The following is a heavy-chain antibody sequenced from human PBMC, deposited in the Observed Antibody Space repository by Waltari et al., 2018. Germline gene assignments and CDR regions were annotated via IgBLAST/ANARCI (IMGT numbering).Heavy chain of an antibody. CDR2: DDPEDGET. J-gene: IGHJ6*02. V-gene: IGHV1-69-2*01. CDR3: ATEKVAAADDPKDYYYYGMDV. D-gene: IGHD6-13*01. CDR1: GYTFTDYY. Sequence: EVQLVQSGAEVKKPGATVKISCKVSGYTFTDYYMNWVQQAPGKGLEWMGLDDPEDGETIYAEKFQGRVTITADTSTDTAYMELSSLRSEDTAVYYCATEKVAAADDPKDYYYYGMDVWGQGTTVTVSS.